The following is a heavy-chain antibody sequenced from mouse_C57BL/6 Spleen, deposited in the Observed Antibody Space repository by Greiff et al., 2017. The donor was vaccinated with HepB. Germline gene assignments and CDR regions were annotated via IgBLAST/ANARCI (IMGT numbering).Heavy chain of an antibody. CDR3: ARSSYYYGSSHYFDY. CDR1: GYTFTDYY. V-gene: IGHV1-26*01. D-gene: IGHD1-1*01. Sequence: EVQLQQSGPELVKPGASVKISCKASGYTFTDYYMNWVKQSHGKSLEWIGDINPNNGGTSYNQKFKGKATLTVDKSSSKAYMELRSLTSEDSAVYYCARSSYYYGSSHYFDYWGQGTTLTVSS. J-gene: IGHJ2*01. CDR2: INPNNGGT.